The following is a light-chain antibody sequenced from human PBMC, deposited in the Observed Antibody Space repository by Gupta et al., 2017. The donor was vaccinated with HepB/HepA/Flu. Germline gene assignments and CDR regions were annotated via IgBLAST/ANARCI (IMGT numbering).Light chain of an antibody. CDR1: QDIDFY. Sequence: DIQMTQSPSSLSASVGDSVTIACQASQDIDFYLNWYQQKSGKAPQLLIYDASILETGVPSRFRGSGSGTQFTLTISSLQPEDFATYYCQQYGTLVTFGGGTKVEIK. J-gene: IGKJ4*01. V-gene: IGKV1-33*01. CDR3: QQYGTLVT. CDR2: DAS.